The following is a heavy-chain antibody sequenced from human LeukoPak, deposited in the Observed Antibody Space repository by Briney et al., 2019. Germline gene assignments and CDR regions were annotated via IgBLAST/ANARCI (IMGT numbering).Heavy chain of an antibody. D-gene: IGHD2/OR15-2a*01. CDR2: INPGGSSI. V-gene: IGHV3-74*01. J-gene: IGHJ4*02. CDR3: AKDSPTYYADS. Sequence: PGGSLRLSCAASGFTFSSYWMHWVRQVPGKGLVWVARINPGGSSITYADSVKGRFTISRDNAKNTLYLQMDSLRAEDTAVYFCAKDSPTYYADSWGQGTLVTVSS. CDR1: GFTFSSYW.